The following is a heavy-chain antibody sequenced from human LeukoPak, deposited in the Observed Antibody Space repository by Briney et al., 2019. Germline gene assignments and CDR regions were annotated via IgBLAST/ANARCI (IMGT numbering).Heavy chain of an antibody. CDR1: GFTFSSFE. D-gene: IGHD2-15*01. CDR3: ARVGADCSGDRCYWTYDAFDI. V-gene: IGHV3-48*03. J-gene: IGHJ3*02. Sequence: GGSLRLSCAASGFTFSSFEMSWVRQAPGKGPEWVSYISSSGITIYYADSMKGRFTISRDNAKNSLYLQMNSLRAEDTAVYYCARVGADCSGDRCYWTYDAFDIWGQGTMVTVSS. CDR2: ISSSGITI.